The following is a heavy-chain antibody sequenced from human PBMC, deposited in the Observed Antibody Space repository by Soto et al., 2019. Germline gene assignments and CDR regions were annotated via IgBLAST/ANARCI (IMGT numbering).Heavy chain of an antibody. CDR2: INPNSGGT. J-gene: IGHJ6*02. CDR3: AIDNRHNRGWLGDYYYYYGMDV. CDR1: GYTFTGYY. D-gene: IGHD6-19*01. Sequence: ASVKVSCKASGYTFTGYYMHWVRQAPGQGLEWMGWINPNSGGTNYAQKFQGWVTMTRDTSISTAYMELSRLRSDDTAVYYCAIDNRHNRGWLGDYYYYYGMDVWGQGTTVTVSS. V-gene: IGHV1-2*04.